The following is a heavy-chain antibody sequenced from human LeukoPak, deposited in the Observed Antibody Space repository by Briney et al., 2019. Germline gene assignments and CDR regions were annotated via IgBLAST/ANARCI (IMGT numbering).Heavy chain of an antibody. CDR1: GFTFSSYS. CDR2: ISSSSSYI. J-gene: IGHJ4*02. CDR3: ARGITGTRLFDY. Sequence: GGSLRLSCAASGFTFSSYSMNWVRQAPGKELEWVSSISSSSSYIYYADSVKGRFTISRDNAKNSLYLQMNSLRAEDTAVYYCARGITGTRLFDYWGQGTLVTVSS. V-gene: IGHV3-21*01. D-gene: IGHD1-7*01.